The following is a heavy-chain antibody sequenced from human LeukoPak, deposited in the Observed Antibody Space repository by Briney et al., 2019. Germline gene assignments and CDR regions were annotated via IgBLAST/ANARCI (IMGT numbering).Heavy chain of an antibody. Sequence: GGSLGLSCAASGFTFSNAWMSWVRQAPGKGREWVGRIKSKTDGGTTDYAAPVKGRFAISRDDSKNTLYLQMNSLKTEDTAVYYCTTDPIVVRGVIITDYWGQGTLVTVSS. CDR3: TTDPIVVRGVIITDY. CDR2: IKSKTDGGTT. CDR1: GFTFSNAW. J-gene: IGHJ4*02. V-gene: IGHV3-15*01. D-gene: IGHD3-10*01.